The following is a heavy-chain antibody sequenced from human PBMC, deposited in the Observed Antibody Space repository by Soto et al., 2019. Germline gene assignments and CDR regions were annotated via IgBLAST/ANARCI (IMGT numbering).Heavy chain of an antibody. CDR2: IYYSGST. CDR3: ARHPGYYYGMDV. V-gene: IGHV4-39*01. D-gene: IGHD3-10*01. CDR1: GGSISSTNYY. J-gene: IGHJ6*02. Sequence: QMQLQESGPGLLKPSETLSLTCTVSGGSISSTNYYWGWIRQPPGKGLEWIGSIYYSGSTYHNPCLKSRDLISLDTYKNQFSLKLNSVSAAETAVYYCARHPGYYYGMDVWGQGTTVTVSS.